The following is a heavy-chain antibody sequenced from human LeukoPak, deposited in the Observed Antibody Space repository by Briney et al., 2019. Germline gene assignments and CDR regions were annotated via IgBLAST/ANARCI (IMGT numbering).Heavy chain of an antibody. CDR1: GFTFSSYA. CDR2: ISGSGGST. Sequence: LPGGSLRLSCAASGFTFSSYAMSWVRQAPGKGLEWVSAISGSGGSTYYADSVKGRFTISRDNSKNTLYLQMNSLRAEDTAVYYCASLEEVLLWFGGVRSGPSPFDYWGQGTLVTVSS. CDR3: ASLEEVLLWFGGVRSGPSPFDY. J-gene: IGHJ4*02. D-gene: IGHD3-10*01. V-gene: IGHV3-23*01.